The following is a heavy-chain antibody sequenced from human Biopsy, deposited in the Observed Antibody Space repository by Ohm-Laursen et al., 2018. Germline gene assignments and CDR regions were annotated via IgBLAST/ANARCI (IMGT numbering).Heavy chain of an antibody. D-gene: IGHD2-21*02. CDR1: GGSISSDY. CDR2: IYYSGTT. Sequence: GTLSLTCTVSGGSISSDYWSWIRQPPGKGPEWIGYIYYSGTTDYSPSLKSRVTISIDKSKNQFFLKLSSVTAEDTAAYYCARDDAVTVIRGLYYWGQGALVTVSS. V-gene: IGHV4-59*01. J-gene: IGHJ4*02. CDR3: ARDDAVTVIRGLYY.